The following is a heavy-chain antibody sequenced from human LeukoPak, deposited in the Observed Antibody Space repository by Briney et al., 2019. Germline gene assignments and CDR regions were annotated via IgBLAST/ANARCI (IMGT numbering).Heavy chain of an antibody. CDR3: ARGRDGYNWGAFDI. D-gene: IGHD5-24*01. Sequence: GGSLRLSCAASGFTFSSYWMSWVRQAPGKGLEWVANIKQDGSEKYYVDSVKGRFTISRDNAKNSLYLQMNSLRAEDTAVYYCARGRDGYNWGAFDIWGQGTMVTVSS. CDR2: IKQDGSEK. J-gene: IGHJ3*02. CDR1: GFTFSSYW. V-gene: IGHV3-7*03.